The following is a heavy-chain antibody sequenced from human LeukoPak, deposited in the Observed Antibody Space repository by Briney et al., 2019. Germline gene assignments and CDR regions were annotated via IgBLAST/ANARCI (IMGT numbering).Heavy chain of an antibody. V-gene: IGHV1-69*04. CDR3: ARAEVDFTGGTCYYY. J-gene: IGHJ4*02. D-gene: IGHD2-15*01. CDR1: RGTFISYA. CDR2: VIPIFGIA. Sequence: SVKDSCKASRGTFISYAISCVRQAPGQGLEWMGKVIPIFGIANYAQKLQGRVTITADKSTRTAYMEMSSLRSEERAVYYCARAEVDFTGGTCYYYWGQGTLVTVSS.